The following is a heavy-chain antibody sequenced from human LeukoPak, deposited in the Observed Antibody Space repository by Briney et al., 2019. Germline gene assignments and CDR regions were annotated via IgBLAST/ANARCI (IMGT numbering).Heavy chain of an antibody. V-gene: IGHV4-59*08. CDR1: GGSISSYY. D-gene: IGHD5-18*01. J-gene: IGHJ6*02. CDR2: IYYSGST. Sequence: PSETLSLTCTVSGGSISSYYWSWIRQPPGEGLEWIGYIYYSGSTNYNPSLKSRVTISVDTSKNQFSLKLSSVTAADTAVYYCARRGYSYASYYYGMDVWGQGTTVTVSS. CDR3: ARRGYSYASYYYGMDV.